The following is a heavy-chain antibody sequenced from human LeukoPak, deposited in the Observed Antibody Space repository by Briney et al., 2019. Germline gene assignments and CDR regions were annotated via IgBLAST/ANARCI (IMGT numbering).Heavy chain of an antibody. CDR3: ARVVVVVPALFYFDY. D-gene: IGHD2-2*01. CDR2: IYYSGST. Sequence: SETLSLTCTVSGGSISSGDYYWSWIRQHPGKGLEWIGNIYYSGSTYYNPSLKSRVTISVDTSKNQFSLKLSSVTAADTAVYYCARVVVVVPALFYFDYWGQGTLVTVSS. J-gene: IGHJ4*02. CDR1: GGSISSGDYY. V-gene: IGHV4-31*03.